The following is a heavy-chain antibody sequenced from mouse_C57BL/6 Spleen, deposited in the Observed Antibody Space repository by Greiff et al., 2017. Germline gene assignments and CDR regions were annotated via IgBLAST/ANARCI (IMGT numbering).Heavy chain of an antibody. D-gene: IGHD2-1*01. CDR2: ISYDGSN. CDR1: GYSITSGYY. J-gene: IGHJ2*01. CDR3: ARESYGNYGLDY. V-gene: IGHV3-6*01. Sequence: EVHLVESGPGLVKPSQSLSLTCSVTGYSITSGYYWNWIRQFPGNKLEWMGYISYDGSNNYNPSLKNRISITRDTSKNQFFLKLNSVTTEDTATYYCARESYGNYGLDYWGQGTTLTVSS.